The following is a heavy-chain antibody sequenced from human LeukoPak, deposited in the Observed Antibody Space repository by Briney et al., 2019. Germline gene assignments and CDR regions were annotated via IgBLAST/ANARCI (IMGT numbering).Heavy chain of an antibody. CDR1: GYTFTSYY. CDR3: ARESVTGAFDI. J-gene: IGHJ3*02. Sequence: SVKVSCKASGYTFTSYYMHWVRQAPGQGLEWMGGIIPSFGTANYAQKFQGRVTITTDESTSTAYMELSSLRSEDTAVYYCARESVTGAFDIWGQGTMVTVSS. D-gene: IGHD5-18*01. V-gene: IGHV1-69*05. CDR2: IIPSFGTA.